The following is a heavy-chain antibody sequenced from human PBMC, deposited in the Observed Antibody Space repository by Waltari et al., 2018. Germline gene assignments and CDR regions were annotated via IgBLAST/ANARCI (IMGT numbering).Heavy chain of an antibody. CDR3: AKVPSYYYDSSWHY. CDR1: GFTFSSYA. Sequence: EVQLLESGGGLVQPGGSLRLSCAASGFTFSSYAMSWFRQAPGKGLEWVSVIYSGGSTYYADSVKGRFTISRDNSKNTLYLQMNSLRAEDTAVYYCAKVPSYYYDSSWHYWGQGTLVTVSS. J-gene: IGHJ4*02. D-gene: IGHD3-22*01. CDR2: IYSGGST. V-gene: IGHV3-23*03.